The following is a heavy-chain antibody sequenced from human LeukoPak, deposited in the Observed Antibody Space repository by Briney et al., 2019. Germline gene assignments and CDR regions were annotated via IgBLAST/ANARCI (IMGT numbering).Heavy chain of an antibody. D-gene: IGHD3-10*01. CDR2: VSGGGGTT. J-gene: IGHJ4*02. V-gene: IGHV3-23*01. Sequence: PGGSLRLSCAASGFSFSNYAMTWVRQAPGKGLEWVSVVSGGGGTTYYADSVKGRFTISRDNSKDTLYLQMNSLRAEDTAVYYCAKDRSYYFDSWGQGTLVTVAS. CDR3: AKDRSYYFDS. CDR1: GFSFSNYA.